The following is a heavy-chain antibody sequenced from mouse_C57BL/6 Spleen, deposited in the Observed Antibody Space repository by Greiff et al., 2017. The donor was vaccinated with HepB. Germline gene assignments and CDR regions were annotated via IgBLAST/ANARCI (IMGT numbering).Heavy chain of an antibody. CDR3: TRPYQDYFDY. CDR1: GYTFTDYE. CDR2: IDPETGGT. Sequence: VQLQQSGAELVRPGASVTLSCKASGYTFTDYEMHWVKQTPVHGLEWIGAIDPETGGTAYNQKFKGKAILTADKSSSTAYMELRSLTSEDSAVYYCTRPYQDYFDYWGQGTTLTVSS. V-gene: IGHV1-15*01. J-gene: IGHJ2*01. D-gene: IGHD3-2*02.